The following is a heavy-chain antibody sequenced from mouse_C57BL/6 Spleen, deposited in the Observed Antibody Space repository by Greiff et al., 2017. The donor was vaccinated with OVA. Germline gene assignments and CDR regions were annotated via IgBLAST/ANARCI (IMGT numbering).Heavy chain of an antibody. CDR1: GYTFTSYW. CDR2: IYPGSGST. CDR3: ARRSNYVGFAY. Sequence: VQLQQPGAALVKPGASVTMSCKASGYTFTSYWITWVKQRPGQGLEWIGDIYPGSGSTNYNETFKSKATLTVDTSSSTAYMQLSSLTSEDSAVYYCARRSNYVGFAYWGQGTLVTVSA. V-gene: IGHV1-55*01. J-gene: IGHJ3*01. D-gene: IGHD2-5*01.